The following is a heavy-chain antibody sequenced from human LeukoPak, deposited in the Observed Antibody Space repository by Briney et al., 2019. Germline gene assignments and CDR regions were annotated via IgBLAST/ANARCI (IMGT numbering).Heavy chain of an antibody. J-gene: IGHJ4*02. CDR1: GFTFSSYA. Sequence: GGSLRLSCAASGFTFSSYAMHWVRQAPGKGLEWVGRIKSKTDGGTANYAAPVKARFIISRDDSKNMLYLQMNNLKTEDTAVYYCTTDTGGFWGQGTLVTVSS. CDR2: IKSKTDGGTA. CDR3: TTDTGGF. D-gene: IGHD1-14*01. V-gene: IGHV3-15*01.